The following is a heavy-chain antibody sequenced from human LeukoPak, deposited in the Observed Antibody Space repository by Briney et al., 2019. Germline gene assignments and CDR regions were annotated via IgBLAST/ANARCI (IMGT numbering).Heavy chain of an antibody. V-gene: IGHV1-8*01. Sequence: ASVKVSCKASGYTFTSYDINWVRQAPGQGLEWMGWMNPNSGNTVYAQKFQGRVTMTRNTSISTAYMELSSLRSEDTAVYYCARVGSSGWYEDWFDPWGQGTLVTVSS. D-gene: IGHD6-19*01. CDR3: ARVGSSGWYEDWFDP. CDR1: GYTFTSYD. J-gene: IGHJ5*02. CDR2: MNPNSGNT.